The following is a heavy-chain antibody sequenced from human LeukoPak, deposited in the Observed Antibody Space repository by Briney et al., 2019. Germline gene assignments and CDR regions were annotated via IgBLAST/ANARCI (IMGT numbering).Heavy chain of an antibody. V-gene: IGHV4-59*08. J-gene: IGHJ3*02. CDR3: ASDVAAAGTGDAFDI. CDR1: DGSINGYY. Sequence: SETLSLTCTVSDGSINGYYWSWIRQPPGKGLDWIGYMYSGGTTNYSPSLKSRVTISEDMSKNQFSLKLSSVTAADTAVYYCASDVAAAGTGDAFDIWGQGTMVTVSS. D-gene: IGHD6-13*01. CDR2: MYSGGTT.